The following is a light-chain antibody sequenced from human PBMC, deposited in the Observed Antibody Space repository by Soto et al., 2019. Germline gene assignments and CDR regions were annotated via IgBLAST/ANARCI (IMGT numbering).Light chain of an antibody. CDR3: HQYGDSPPT. CDR1: QGIRKY. CDR2: GAG. J-gene: IGKJ4*01. V-gene: IGKV3-20*01. Sequence: EVVLTQSPGTLSLSPGERATVSCRASQGIRKYLAWYQQKPGQAPRLVIYGAGTRGTGVPDRFSGSGSGTVFTVTINSLESDDSAVEYCHQYGDSPPTFGGGSKVEI.